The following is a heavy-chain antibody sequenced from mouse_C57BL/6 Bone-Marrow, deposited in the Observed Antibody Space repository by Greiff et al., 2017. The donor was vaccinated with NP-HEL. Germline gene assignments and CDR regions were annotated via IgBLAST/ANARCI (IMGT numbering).Heavy chain of an antibody. V-gene: IGHV1-15*01. J-gene: IGHJ1*03. CDR1: GYTFTDYE. D-gene: IGHD1-1*01. CDR3: TKERPYYCGSSHWYFEV. CDR2: IDPETGGT. Sequence: QVQLQQSGAELVRPGASVTLSCKASGYTFTDYEMHWVKQTPVHGLEWIGAIDPETGGTAYNQKFKGKAILTADKSSSTAYMELRSLTSEDSAVYYYTKERPYYCGSSHWYFEVWGTGTTVTVSS.